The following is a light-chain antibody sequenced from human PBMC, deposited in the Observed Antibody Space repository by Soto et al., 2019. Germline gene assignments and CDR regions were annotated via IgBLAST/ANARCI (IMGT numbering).Light chain of an antibody. V-gene: IGLV2-14*01. CDR3: SSYTSSSTQV. Sequence: QSALTQPASVSGSPGQSITISCTGTSSDVGGYNYVSWYQQHPGKAPKLMIFEVSNRPSGVSNRFSGSKSGNTASLTFSGLQAEDDADYYCSSYTSSSTQVFGTGTKLTVL. CDR1: SSDVGGYNY. J-gene: IGLJ1*01. CDR2: EVS.